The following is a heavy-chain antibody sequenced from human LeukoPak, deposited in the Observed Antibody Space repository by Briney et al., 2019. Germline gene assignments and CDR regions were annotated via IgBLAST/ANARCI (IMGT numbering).Heavy chain of an antibody. Sequence: ASVKVSCKASGYTFTSYAMHWVRQAPGQRLEWMGWINAGNGNTKNSQKFQGRVTITRDTSASTAYMELSSLRSEDTAVYYCARGVDIVVVPAAMYYWGQGTLVTVSS. D-gene: IGHD2-2*03. CDR1: GYTFTSYA. CDR3: ARGVDIVVVPAAMYY. V-gene: IGHV1-3*01. CDR2: INAGNGNT. J-gene: IGHJ4*02.